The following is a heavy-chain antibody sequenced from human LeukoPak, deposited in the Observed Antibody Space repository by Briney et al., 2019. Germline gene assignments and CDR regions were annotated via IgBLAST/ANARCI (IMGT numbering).Heavy chain of an antibody. CDR2: INQDGSET. J-gene: IGHJ4*02. V-gene: IGHV3-7*01. CDR1: GFTFSGSW. CDR3: TKALDF. Sequence: GGSLRLSCAASGFTFSGSWMDWVRQAPGKGLEWVANINQDGSETYYVDSAKGRFTISRDNAKNSLYLQMDSLRVENTAMYYCTKALDFWGQGTLVTVSS.